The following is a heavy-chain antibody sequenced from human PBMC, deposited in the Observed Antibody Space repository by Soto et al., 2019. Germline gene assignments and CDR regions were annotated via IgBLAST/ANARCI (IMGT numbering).Heavy chain of an antibody. Sequence: GGSLRLSCAASGFTFSPYGMHWVRQAPGKGLEWVAVIYYDGTKKEYADSVRGRFTISRDNSKNTLYLQMNSLRAEDTAVYYCARGTYIVTTIPSYYGMDVWGQGTTVTVSS. CDR2: IYYDGTKK. CDR1: GFTFSPYG. J-gene: IGHJ6*02. D-gene: IGHD5-12*01. V-gene: IGHV3-33*01. CDR3: ARGTYIVTTIPSYYGMDV.